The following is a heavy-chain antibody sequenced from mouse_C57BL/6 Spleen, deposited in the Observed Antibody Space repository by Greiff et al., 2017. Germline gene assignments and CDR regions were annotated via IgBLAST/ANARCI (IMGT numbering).Heavy chain of an antibody. CDR3: ARFDYDGFHFDY. J-gene: IGHJ2*01. V-gene: IGHV1-19*01. Sequence: VQLQQSGPVLVKPGASVKMSCKASGYTFTDYYMNWVKQSHGKSLEWIGVINPYNGGTSYNQKFKGKATLTVDKSSSTAYMELNSLTSEDSAVYYCARFDYDGFHFDYWGQGTTLTVSS. D-gene: IGHD2-3*01. CDR1: GYTFTDYY. CDR2: INPYNGGT.